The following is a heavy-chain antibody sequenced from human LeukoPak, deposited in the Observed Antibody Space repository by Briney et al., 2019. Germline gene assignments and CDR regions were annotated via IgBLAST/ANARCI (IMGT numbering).Heavy chain of an antibody. CDR1: GYTFTSYG. Sequence: ASVKVSCKASGYTFTSYGISWVRQAPGQGLEXXXXXSAYNGNTNYAQKLQGRVTMTADTSTSTAYMELRSLRSDDTAVYYCARDRGIYCSGGSCFDYWGQGTLVTVSS. D-gene: IGHD2-15*01. CDR2: XSAYNGNT. V-gene: IGHV1-18*04. J-gene: IGHJ4*02. CDR3: ARDRGIYCSGGSCFDY.